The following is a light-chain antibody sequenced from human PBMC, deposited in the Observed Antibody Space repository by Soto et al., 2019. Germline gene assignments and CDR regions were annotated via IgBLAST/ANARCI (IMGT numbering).Light chain of an antibody. CDR2: GAS. Sequence: IEMTQSPATLSVSPGERATLSCRASQSVSSNLVWYQQKPGQAPRLLIYGASTRVTGIPARFSGSGSGTDFTLTISRLEPEDFAVYYCQQYNNWPPITFGQGTRLEIK. V-gene: IGKV3-15*01. CDR1: QSVSSN. J-gene: IGKJ5*01. CDR3: QQYNNWPPIT.